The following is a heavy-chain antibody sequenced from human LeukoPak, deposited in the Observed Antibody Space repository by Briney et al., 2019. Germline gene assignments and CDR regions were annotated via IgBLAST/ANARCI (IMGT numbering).Heavy chain of an antibody. J-gene: IGHJ6*02. D-gene: IGHD2-21*02. Sequence: GGSLRLSCAASGFSFSSYAMSWVRQAPGKGLEWVSAISGSGGSTYYADSVKGRFTISRDNSKNTLYLQMNSLRAEDTAVYYCARDHSGGDCYSGTCGMDVWGQGTTVTVSS. CDR2: ISGSGGST. V-gene: IGHV3-23*01. CDR3: ARDHSGGDCYSGTCGMDV. CDR1: GFSFSSYA.